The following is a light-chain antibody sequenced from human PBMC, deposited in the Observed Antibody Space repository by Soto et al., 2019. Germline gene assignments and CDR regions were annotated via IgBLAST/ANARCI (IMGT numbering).Light chain of an antibody. CDR2: DVS. J-gene: IGLJ1*01. CDR1: SSDVGGYNY. Sequence: QSVLTQPRSVSGSPGQSVAISCTGTSSDVGGYNYVSWYQHHPGKAPKVMIYDVSKRPSGFPDRFSGSKSGNTASLTTSGLQPGDEANYYCCSYAGSNLYVFEPGTKVPAL. CDR3: CSYAGSNLYV. V-gene: IGLV2-11*01.